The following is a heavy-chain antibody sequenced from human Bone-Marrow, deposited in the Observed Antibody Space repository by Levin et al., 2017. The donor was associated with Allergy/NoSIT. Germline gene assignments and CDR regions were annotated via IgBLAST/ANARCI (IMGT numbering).Heavy chain of an antibody. J-gene: IGHJ4*02. D-gene: IGHD3/OR15-3a*01. CDR2: IVPIFGTT. Sequence: SVKVSCKASGGIFSTYVISWVRQAPGQGLEWVGGIVPIFGTTHNAQKLQGRITITADKSTSTAYMELRGLGSEDTAVYYCAGSSSGTGHFDSWGQGTLVIVSS. CDR3: AGSSSGTGHFDS. CDR1: GGIFSTYV. V-gene: IGHV1-69*06.